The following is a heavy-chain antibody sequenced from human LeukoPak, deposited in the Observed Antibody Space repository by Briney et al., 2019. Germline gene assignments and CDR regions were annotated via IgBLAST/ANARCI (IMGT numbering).Heavy chain of an antibody. V-gene: IGHV3-43*02. CDR1: GFTFDRFA. CDR3: GRDHVYGGADY. Sequence: GGSLRLSCAASGFTFDRFAMHWVRQAPGKGLEWISLISGDGFTTYYVDSVKGRFTMSRDNSKNSLYLQMKSLRTEDTALYYCGRDHVYGGADYWGQGTLVTVSS. CDR2: ISGDGFTT. J-gene: IGHJ4*02. D-gene: IGHD4-23*01.